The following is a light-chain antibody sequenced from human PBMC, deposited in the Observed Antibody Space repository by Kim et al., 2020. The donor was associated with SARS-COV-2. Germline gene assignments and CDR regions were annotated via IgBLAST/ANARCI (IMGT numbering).Light chain of an antibody. CDR1: QSVSSSY. Sequence: EIVLTQSPGPLSLSPGERATLSCRASQSVSSSYLAWYQQKPGQAPRLLIYGASSSATGIPDRFSGSGSGTDFTLTISRLEPEDFAVYYYQQYGSSPTTFGQGTKVDIK. V-gene: IGKV3-20*01. CDR3: QQYGSSPTT. CDR2: GAS. J-gene: IGKJ1*01.